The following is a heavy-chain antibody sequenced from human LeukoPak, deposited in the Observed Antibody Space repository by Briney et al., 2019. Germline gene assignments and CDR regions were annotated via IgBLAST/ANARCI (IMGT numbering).Heavy chain of an antibody. J-gene: IGHJ4*02. D-gene: IGHD5-12*01. CDR1: GFTFSSYG. CDR2: ISYDGSNK. V-gene: IGHV3-30*18. Sequence: GRSLRLSCAASGFTFSSYGMHWVRQAPGKGLEWVAVISYDGSNKYYADSVKGRFTISRDNSKNTLYLQMNSLRAEDTAVYHCAKVPGGYSGPLDFDYWGQGTLVTVSS. CDR3: AKVPGGYSGPLDFDY.